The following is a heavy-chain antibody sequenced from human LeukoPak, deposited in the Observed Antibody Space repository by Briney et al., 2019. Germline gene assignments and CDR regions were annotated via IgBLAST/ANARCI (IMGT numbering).Heavy chain of an antibody. D-gene: IGHD4-11*01. CDR1: GYTLTSYF. V-gene: IGHV1-46*01. CDR2: INPSGGST. J-gene: IGHJ3*02. Sequence: ASVKVSCKASGYTLTSYFIHWVRQAPGQGLEWMGIINPSGGSTSYAQKFQGRVTMTRDTSTSTVYMELSSLRSEDTAVYYCARDQHSNYACDIWGQGTMVTVSS. CDR3: ARDQHSNYACDI.